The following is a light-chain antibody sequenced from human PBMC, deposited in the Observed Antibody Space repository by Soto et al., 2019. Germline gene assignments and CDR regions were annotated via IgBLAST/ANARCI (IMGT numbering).Light chain of an antibody. CDR2: TSG. J-gene: IGKJ2*01. V-gene: IGKV1-39*01. Sequence: DIHMTQSPSSLSASVGDRVTVSCRASQRITTYVNWYQQKPGEDPKLLITTSGTCQRGVASRFSGRGSGTDFTLTISSLQPADFAACVCQQTYSTPYTFGQGTKLEIK. CDR1: QRITTY. CDR3: QQTYSTPYT.